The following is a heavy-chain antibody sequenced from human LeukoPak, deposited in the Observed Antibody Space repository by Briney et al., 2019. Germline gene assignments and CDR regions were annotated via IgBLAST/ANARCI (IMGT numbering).Heavy chain of an antibody. CDR3: ARDNGDYARDAFDI. V-gene: IGHV4-59*01. Sequence: SETLSLTCTVSGASISSYYWSWIRQPPGKGLEWIGYIYYSGSTNYNPSLKSRVTISVDTSKNQFSLKLSSVTAADTAVYYCARDNGDYARDAFDIWGQGTMVTVSS. CDR2: IYYSGST. J-gene: IGHJ3*02. CDR1: GASISSYY. D-gene: IGHD4-17*01.